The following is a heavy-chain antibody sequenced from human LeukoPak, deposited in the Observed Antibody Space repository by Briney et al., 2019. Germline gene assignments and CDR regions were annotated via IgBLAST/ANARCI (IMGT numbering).Heavy chain of an antibody. J-gene: IGHJ6*02. CDR3: AREGDYGTAYNYGMDV. V-gene: IGHV3-66*01. Sequence: GGSLRLSCAVSGFTVSNNYMSWVRQAPGKGLEWVSLIYGGGSTYYADSVKGRFTISRDNSKNTLYLQMNSLRVEDTAVYYCAREGDYGTAYNYGMDVWGQGTTVTVTS. D-gene: IGHD4-17*01. CDR1: GFTVSNNY. CDR2: IYGGGST.